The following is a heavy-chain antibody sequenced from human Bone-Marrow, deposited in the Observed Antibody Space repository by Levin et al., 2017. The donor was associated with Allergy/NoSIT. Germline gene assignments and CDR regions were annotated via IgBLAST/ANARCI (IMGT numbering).Heavy chain of an antibody. Sequence: ASVKVSCKAPGYTLSGYYLHWVRQAPGQGLEWMGWLTPDSGGTTYAQKFQSRVTMTRDPSITTAYMSLTRLTSDDTAVYYCVRSYDLGSLRGVNNWFDPWGQGTLVTVSS. J-gene: IGHJ5*02. CDR2: LTPDSGGT. V-gene: IGHV1-2*02. CDR1: GYTLSGYY. D-gene: IGHD3-10*01. CDR3: VRSYDLGSLRGVNNWFDP.